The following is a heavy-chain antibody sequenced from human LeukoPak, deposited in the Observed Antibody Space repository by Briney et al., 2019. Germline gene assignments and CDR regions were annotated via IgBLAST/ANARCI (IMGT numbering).Heavy chain of an antibody. Sequence: ASVKVSCKASGGTFSSYTISWVRQAPGQGLEWMGRIIPILGIANYAQKFQGRVTMTRNTSISTAYMELSSLRSEDTAVYYCARSLSLVRGVIHYFDNWGQGTLVTVSS. J-gene: IGHJ4*02. CDR1: GGTFSSYT. D-gene: IGHD3-10*01. V-gene: IGHV1-69*02. CDR2: IIPILGIA. CDR3: ARSLSLVRGVIHYFDN.